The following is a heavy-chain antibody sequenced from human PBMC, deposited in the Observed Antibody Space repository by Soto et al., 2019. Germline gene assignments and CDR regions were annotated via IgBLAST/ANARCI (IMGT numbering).Heavy chain of an antibody. V-gene: IGHV3-33*01. CDR1: GFTFSSYG. J-gene: IGHJ6*02. Sequence: GSLRLSCAASGFTFSSYGMHWVRQAPGKGLEWAAVIWYDGSNKYYADSVKGRFTISRDNSKNTLYLQMSSLRAEDTAVYYCARAAYYDFWSGYSSYGMDVWGQGTTVTVSS. D-gene: IGHD3-3*01. CDR3: ARAAYYDFWSGYSSYGMDV. CDR2: IWYDGSNK.